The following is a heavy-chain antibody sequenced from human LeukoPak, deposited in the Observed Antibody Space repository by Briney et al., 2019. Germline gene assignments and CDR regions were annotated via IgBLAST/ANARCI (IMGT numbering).Heavy chain of an antibody. CDR2: ISGGGSSS. Sequence: PGGSLRLSCAASGFTFSYYVMRWVRQAPGRGLEYILAISGGGSSSYNADSGKGRVTISRDNSKNTLFLQMNSLTVEDTAVYYCARVPSAYYYYMDVGGKGTTVTVS. D-gene: IGHD1-26*01. CDR1: GFTFSYYV. V-gene: IGHV3-23*01. J-gene: IGHJ6*03. CDR3: ARVPSAYYYYMDV.